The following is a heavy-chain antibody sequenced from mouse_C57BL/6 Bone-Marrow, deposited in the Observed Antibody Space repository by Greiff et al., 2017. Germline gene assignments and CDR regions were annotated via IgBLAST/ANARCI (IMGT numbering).Heavy chain of an antibody. Sequence: VQLQQSGAELVKPGASVKLSCKASGYTFTSYWMHWVKQRPGRGLEWIGEIDPSDSYTNYNQKFKGKSTLTVDKSSSTAYMQLSSLTSEDSAVYYCARDTTAYAMDYWGQGTSVTVSS. CDR2: IDPSDSYT. CDR1: GYTFTSYW. CDR3: ARDTTAYAMDY. D-gene: IGHD1-2*01. J-gene: IGHJ4*01. V-gene: IGHV1-69*01.